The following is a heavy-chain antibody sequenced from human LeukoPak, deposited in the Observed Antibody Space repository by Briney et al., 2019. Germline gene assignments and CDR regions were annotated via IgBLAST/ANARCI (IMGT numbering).Heavy chain of an antibody. CDR1: GYSISSGYY. V-gene: IGHV4-38-2*02. CDR2: IYHSGST. J-gene: IGHJ5*02. CDR3: ASVQDGDYGSWFDP. D-gene: IGHD4-17*01. Sequence: SETLSLTCTVSGYSISSGYYWGWIRQPPGKGLEWIGSIYHSGSTYYNPSLKSRVTISVDTSKNQFSLKLSSVTAADTAVYYCASVQDGDYGSWFDPWGQGTLVTVSS.